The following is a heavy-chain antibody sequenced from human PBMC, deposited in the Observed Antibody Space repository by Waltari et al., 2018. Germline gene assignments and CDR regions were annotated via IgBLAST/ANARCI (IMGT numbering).Heavy chain of an antibody. D-gene: IGHD3-22*01. CDR1: GGSFSGYY. Sequence: QVQLQQWGAGLLKPSETLSLTCAGYGGSFSGYYCSWIRQPPGKGLEWIGEINHSGSTNYNPSLKSRVTISVDTSKNQFSLKLSSVTAADTAVYYCARGTYYYDSSGYPWHRKYYFDYWGQGTLVTVSS. CDR3: ARGTYYYDSSGYPWHRKYYFDY. V-gene: IGHV4-34*01. J-gene: IGHJ4*02. CDR2: INHSGST.